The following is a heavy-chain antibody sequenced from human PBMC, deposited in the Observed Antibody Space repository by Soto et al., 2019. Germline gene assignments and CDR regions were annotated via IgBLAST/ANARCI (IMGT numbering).Heavy chain of an antibody. CDR2: MYSGGST. J-gene: IGHJ6*03. CDR1: GFTVSSAY. V-gene: IGHV3-53*04. Sequence: GGSLRLSCAASGFTVSSAYMSWVRQAPGKGLEWVSFMYSGGSTHYADSVKGRFTISRHNSKNTVYLQMNSLRTEDAAVYFCARVAGSYYYYMDGGGKGTTVTVSS. CDR3: ARVAGSYYYYMDG.